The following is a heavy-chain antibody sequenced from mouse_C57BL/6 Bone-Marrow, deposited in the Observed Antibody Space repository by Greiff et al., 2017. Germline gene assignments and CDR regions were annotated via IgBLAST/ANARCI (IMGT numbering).Heavy chain of an antibody. CDR1: GFSFNTYA. Sequence: EVMLVESGGGLVQPKGSLKLSCAASGFSFNTYAMNWVRQAPGKGLEWVARIRSKSNNYATYYADSVKDRFTISRDDSESKLYLQMNKLKTEDTAMYYCVRQGYYGGWFAYWGQGTLVTVSA. V-gene: IGHV10-1*01. CDR3: VRQGYYGGWFAY. D-gene: IGHD1-1*01. CDR2: IRSKSNNYAT. J-gene: IGHJ3*01.